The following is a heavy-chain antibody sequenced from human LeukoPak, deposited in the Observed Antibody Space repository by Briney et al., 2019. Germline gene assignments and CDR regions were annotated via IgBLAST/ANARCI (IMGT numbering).Heavy chain of an antibody. CDR1: GYTLTELS. CDR3: ARTRSGWRRGGFDP. J-gene: IGHJ5*02. Sequence: VSVKVSCKVSGYTLTELSMHWVRQAPGKGLEWMGGFDPEDGETIYAQKFQGRVTMTRDTSTSTVYMELSSLRSEDTAVYYCARTRSGWRRGGFDPWGQGTLVTVSS. CDR2: FDPEDGET. D-gene: IGHD6-19*01. V-gene: IGHV1-24*01.